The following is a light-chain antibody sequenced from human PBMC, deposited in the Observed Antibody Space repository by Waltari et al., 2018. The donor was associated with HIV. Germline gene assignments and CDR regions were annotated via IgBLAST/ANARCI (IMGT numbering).Light chain of an antibody. V-gene: IGLV2-8*01. Sequence: QSALTQPPSASGSPGQSVTISCTGTNSDVGAYNYVSWYRQHPCKSPKVMIVEVSNRPSGVSDRFSGSKSGNTASLIVSGLQAEDEADYYCSSYATRNTFVFGAGTKVTVL. CDR2: EVS. CDR3: SSYATRNTFV. J-gene: IGLJ1*01. CDR1: NSDVGAYNY.